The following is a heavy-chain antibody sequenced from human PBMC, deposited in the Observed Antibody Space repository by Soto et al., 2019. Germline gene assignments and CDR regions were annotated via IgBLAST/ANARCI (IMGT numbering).Heavy chain of an antibody. CDR1: GGSVRRGNYY. CDR3: ARADYATGSYYPDY. CDR2: NSNSGRT. D-gene: IGHD3-10*01. V-gene: IGHV4-31*03. J-gene: IGHJ4*02. Sequence: QVQLQESGPGLVKPSQTLSLTCTVSGGSVRRGNYYWSWIRQFPGKGLEWIGYNSNSGRTHYNPSLMSRITILVDTSKNQFFLELRSVTAADTALYYCARADYATGSYYPDYWGQGTLVTVSS.